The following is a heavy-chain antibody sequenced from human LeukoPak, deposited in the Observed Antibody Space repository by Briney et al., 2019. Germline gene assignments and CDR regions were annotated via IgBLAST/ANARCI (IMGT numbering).Heavy chain of an antibody. D-gene: IGHD3-10*01. CDR2: IYSGGST. J-gene: IGHJ4*02. CDR1: GFTVSTNY. CDR3: AREANSYYYGSGSYFYFDY. Sequence: GGSLRLSCAASGFTVSTNYMTWVRQAPGKGLEWVSVIYSGGSTYYADSVKGRFTISRDNSKNTVYLQMNSLRPEDTAVYYCAREANSYYYGSGSYFYFDYWGQGTLVTVSS. V-gene: IGHV3-66*02.